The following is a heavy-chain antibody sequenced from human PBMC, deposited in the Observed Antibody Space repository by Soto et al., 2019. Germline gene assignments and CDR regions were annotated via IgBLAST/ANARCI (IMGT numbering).Heavy chain of an antibody. V-gene: IGHV4-34*01. CDR2: INHSGST. D-gene: IGHD3-3*01. CDR3: ARYYDFWSGSNWFDP. J-gene: IGHJ5*02. CDR1: GGSFSGYY. Sequence: PEETLSLTCAVYGGSFSGYYWSWIRQPPGKGLEWIGEINHSGSTNYNPSLKSRVTISVDTSKNQFSLKLSSVTAADTAVYYCARYYDFWSGSNWFDPWGQGTLVTVSS.